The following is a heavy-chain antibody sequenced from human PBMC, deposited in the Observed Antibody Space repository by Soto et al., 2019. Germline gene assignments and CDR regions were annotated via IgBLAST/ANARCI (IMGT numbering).Heavy chain of an antibody. Sequence: QVQLQQWGAGLLKPSETLSLTCAVYGGSFSGYYWSWIRQPPGKGLEWIGEINHSGSTNYNPSLKSRVTISVDTSKNQFSLKLSSVTAADTAVYYCARKGGYSYGYCIDYWGQGTLVTVSS. V-gene: IGHV4-34*01. D-gene: IGHD5-18*01. CDR2: INHSGST. J-gene: IGHJ4*02. CDR3: ARKGGYSYGYCIDY. CDR1: GGSFSGYY.